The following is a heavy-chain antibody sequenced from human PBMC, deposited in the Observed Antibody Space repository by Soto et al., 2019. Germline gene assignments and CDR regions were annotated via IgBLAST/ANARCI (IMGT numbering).Heavy chain of an antibody. D-gene: IGHD3-9*01. CDR2: IIPVFGTA. CDR3: ARSAGYDILTGSYASTYYYYGMDV. Sequence: SVKVSCKASGGTFSSYAISWVRQAPGQGLEWMGGIIPVFGTANYAQKFQGRVTITADKSTSTAYMELSSLRSEDTAVYYCARSAGYDILTGSYASTYYYYGMDVWGQGTTVTVSS. V-gene: IGHV1-69*06. CDR1: GGTFSSYA. J-gene: IGHJ6*02.